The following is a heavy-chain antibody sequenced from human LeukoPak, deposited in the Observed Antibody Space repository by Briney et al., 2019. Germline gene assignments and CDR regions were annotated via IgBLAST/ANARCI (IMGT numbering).Heavy chain of an antibody. V-gene: IGHV3-21*01. CDR3: ARECMDTTMVDAFDI. CDR1: GFTFSDYI. CDR2: ISSSSNYI. D-gene: IGHD5-18*01. J-gene: IGHJ3*02. Sequence: GGSLRLSCAAPGFTFSDYIMNWVRQAPGKGLEWVSYISSSSNYIYYADSVKGRFTISRDNAKNSLYLQMNSLRAEDTAVYYCARECMDTTMVDAFDIWGQGTMVTVSS.